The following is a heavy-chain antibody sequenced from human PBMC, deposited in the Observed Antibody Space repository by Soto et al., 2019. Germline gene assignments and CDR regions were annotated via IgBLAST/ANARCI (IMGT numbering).Heavy chain of an antibody. Sequence: QVQLQESGPGLVKPSQTLSPTCTVSGGSIGSGGYYWSWIRQHPGKGLEWIGYIYYSGSTYYNPSLKSRVTISVDTSKNQFSLKLSSVTAADTAVYYCARADCSSTSCYGGGNYFDYWGQGTLVTVSS. D-gene: IGHD2-2*01. V-gene: IGHV4-31*03. CDR3: ARADCSSTSCYGGGNYFDY. CDR1: GGSIGSGGYY. CDR2: IYYSGST. J-gene: IGHJ4*02.